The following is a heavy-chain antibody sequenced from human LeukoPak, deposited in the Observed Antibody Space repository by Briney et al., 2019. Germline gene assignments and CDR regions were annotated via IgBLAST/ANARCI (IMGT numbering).Heavy chain of an antibody. J-gene: IGHJ2*01. CDR2: IYSGGST. V-gene: IGHV3-53*01. CDR3: ARDRSTDWYYDFWSGTHWYFDL. CDR1: GFTVSSNY. Sequence: GGSLRLSCAASGFTVSSNYMSWVRQAPWKGLEWVSVIYSGGSTYYADSVKGRFTISRDNSKNSLYLQMNSLTAEDTAVYYCARDRSTDWYYDFWSGTHWYFDLWGRGTLVTVSS. D-gene: IGHD3-3*01.